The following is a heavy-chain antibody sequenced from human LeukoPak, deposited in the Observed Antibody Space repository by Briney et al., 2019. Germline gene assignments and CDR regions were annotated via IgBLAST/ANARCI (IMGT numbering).Heavy chain of an antibody. Sequence: GESLTISCKGSGYSFISYWIGWVRQMPGKGLEWMGIIYPGDSNTRYSPSFQGQVTISADKSIITAYLQWSSLKASDTAMYYCARIKPSADCSSTSCYGSWAFDIWGPGTMLTVSS. CDR2: IYPGDSNT. CDR1: GYSFISYW. CDR3: ARIKPSADCSSTSCYGSWAFDI. V-gene: IGHV5-51*01. D-gene: IGHD2-2*01. J-gene: IGHJ3*02.